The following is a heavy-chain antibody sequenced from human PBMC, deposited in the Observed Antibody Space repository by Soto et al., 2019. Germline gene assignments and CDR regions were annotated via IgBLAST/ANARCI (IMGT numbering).Heavy chain of an antibody. Sequence: QVQLVESGGGVVQPGRSLRLSCAASGFTFSSYGMHWVRQAPGKGLEWVAVISYDGSNKYYADFVKGRFTISRDNSKNTLYLQMNSLRAEDTAVYYCAKNLRRYYDSSGVGYWGQGTLVTVSS. CDR2: ISYDGSNK. J-gene: IGHJ4*02. CDR1: GFTFSSYG. CDR3: AKNLRRYYDSSGVGY. V-gene: IGHV3-30*18. D-gene: IGHD3-22*01.